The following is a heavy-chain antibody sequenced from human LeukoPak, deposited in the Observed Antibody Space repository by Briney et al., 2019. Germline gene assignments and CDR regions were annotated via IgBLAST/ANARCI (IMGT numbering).Heavy chain of an antibody. J-gene: IGHJ4*02. V-gene: IGHV3-15*01. D-gene: IGHD6-13*01. CDR1: GFTFSNAW. CDR3: VRGAYSSSWLNFDY. CDR2: IKSKTDGGTT. Sequence: GGSLRLSCAASGFTFSNAWMSWVRQAPGKGLEWVGRIKSKTDGGTTDYAAPVKGRFTISRDDSKNTLYLQMNSLRAEDTAVYYCVRGAYSSSWLNFDYWGQGTLVTVSS.